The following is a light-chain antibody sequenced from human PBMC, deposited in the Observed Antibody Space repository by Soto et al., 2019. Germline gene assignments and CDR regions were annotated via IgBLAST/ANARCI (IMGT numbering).Light chain of an antibody. J-gene: IGKJ1*01. V-gene: IGKV1-8*01. CDR1: QGISSY. Sequence: AIRMTQSPSSLSASTGDRVTISCRASQGISSYLAWYQKKPGKAPKLLIYAASTLQSGVPSRFSGSGSGTDFTLTISCLQSEDFATYYCQQYHSYPRAFGQGTKVDI. CDR3: QQYHSYPRA. CDR2: AAS.